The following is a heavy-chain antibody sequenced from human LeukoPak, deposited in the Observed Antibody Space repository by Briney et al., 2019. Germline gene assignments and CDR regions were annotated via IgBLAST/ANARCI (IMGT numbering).Heavy chain of an antibody. Sequence: SETLSLTCTVSGASITSYYWSWIRQPAGKGLECIGDIHYTGSTNYNPSLKSRVTISVEKSKNQFSLKLKSVTAADTAVYYCARGGYYGSGNDFRFDPWGQGTLVTVSS. J-gene: IGHJ5*02. CDR3: ARGGYYGSGNDFRFDP. D-gene: IGHD3-10*01. CDR2: IHYTGST. CDR1: GASITSYY. V-gene: IGHV4-59*01.